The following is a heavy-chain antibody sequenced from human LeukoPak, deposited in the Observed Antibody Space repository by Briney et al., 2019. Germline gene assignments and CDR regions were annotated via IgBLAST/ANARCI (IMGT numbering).Heavy chain of an antibody. J-gene: IGHJ4*02. CDR1: GFTFSSYA. CDR3: VKDRCDRATCPEV. D-gene: IGHD1-14*01. CDR2: ISGSGGTT. V-gene: IGHV3-23*01. Sequence: GGSLRLSCAASGFTFSSYAMSWVRQAPGKGLEWVSAISGSGGTTYYADSVKGRFTISRDNPKNTLHLQMSSLRAEDTALYYCVKDRCDRATCPEVWGQGTLVTVSS.